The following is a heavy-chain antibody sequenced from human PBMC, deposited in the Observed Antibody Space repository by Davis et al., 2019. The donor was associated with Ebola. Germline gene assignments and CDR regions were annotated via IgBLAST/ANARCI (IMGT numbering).Heavy chain of an antibody. J-gene: IGHJ6*04. CDR2: VSADVLYK. D-gene: IGHD5-12*01. CDR3: AKDRFRGYSGYDRILMSSNYGMDV. Sequence: GESPKISCVVSGFSLNDFGVHWVRQAPGRGLEWVAVVSADVLYKEHADSVRGRFTISRDNSKNTVYLQMDRLRSEDTAVYYCAKDRFRGYSGYDRILMSSNYGMDVWGKGTTVIVSS. V-gene: IGHV3-30*18. CDR1: GFSLNDFG.